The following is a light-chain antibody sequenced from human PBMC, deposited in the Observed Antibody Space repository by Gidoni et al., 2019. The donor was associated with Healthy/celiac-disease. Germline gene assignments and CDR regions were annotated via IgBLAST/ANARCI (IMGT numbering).Light chain of an antibody. CDR1: QSVLYSSNNKNY. Sequence: DIVIRQSHDSLAVSLGERATINCKSSQSVLYSSNNKNYLAWYQQKPGQPPKLLIYWASTRESGVPDRFSGSGSGTDFTLTISSLQAEDVAVYYCQQYYSTPVTFGPGTKVEIK. J-gene: IGKJ3*01. CDR2: WAS. CDR3: QQYYSTPVT. V-gene: IGKV4-1*01.